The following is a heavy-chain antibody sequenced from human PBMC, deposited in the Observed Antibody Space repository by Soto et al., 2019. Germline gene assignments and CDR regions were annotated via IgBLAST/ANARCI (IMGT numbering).Heavy chain of an antibody. CDR2: IYYSGST. D-gene: IGHD3-3*01. CDR3: ARHIQDAYYDFWSGSNWFDP. V-gene: IGHV4-59*08. J-gene: IGHJ5*02. CDR1: GGSISSYY. Sequence: LSLTCTVSGGSISSYYWSWIRQPPGKGLEWIGYIYYSGSTNYNPSLKSRVTISVDTSKNQFSLKLSSVTAADTAVYYCARHIQDAYYDFWSGSNWFDPWGQGTLVTVSS.